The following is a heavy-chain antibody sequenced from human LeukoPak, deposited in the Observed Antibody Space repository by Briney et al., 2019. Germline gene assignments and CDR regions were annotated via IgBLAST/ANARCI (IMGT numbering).Heavy chain of an antibody. D-gene: IGHD6-13*01. Sequence: GASVKVSCKASGYTFTGYYMHWVRQAPGQGLEWMGWINPNSGGTNYAQKFQGRVTITRNTSISTAYMELSSLRSEDTAVYFCARELRVAAAGHFDSWGQGTLVTVSS. V-gene: IGHV1-2*02. CDR3: ARELRVAAAGHFDS. CDR1: GYTFTGYY. J-gene: IGHJ4*02. CDR2: INPNSGGT.